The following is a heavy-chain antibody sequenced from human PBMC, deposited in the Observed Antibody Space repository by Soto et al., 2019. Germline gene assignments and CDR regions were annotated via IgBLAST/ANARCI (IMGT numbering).Heavy chain of an antibody. J-gene: IGHJ4*02. CDR2: INADNGYT. D-gene: IGHD3-3*01. V-gene: IGHV1-2*02. CDR1: GYTFTGSY. CDR3: ARDDASYLLDF. Sequence: QVHLVQSGAEVKKPGASVKVSCKASGYTFTGSYMHWVRQAPGQGLERMGWINADNGYTYDSEKVQGRVTMTRDTFISTAYMDLSRLASDDTAVYYCARDDASYLLDFWGQGTLVTVSS.